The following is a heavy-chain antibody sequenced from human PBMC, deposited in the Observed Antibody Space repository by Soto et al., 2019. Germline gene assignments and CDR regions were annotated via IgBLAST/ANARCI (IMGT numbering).Heavy chain of an antibody. J-gene: IGHJ4*02. CDR1: GFTFSNAW. CDR3: TTKPTNCSGGSCYSDYFDY. D-gene: IGHD2-15*01. CDR2: IKSKTDGGTT. V-gene: IGHV3-15*01. Sequence: GGSLRLSCAASGFTFSNAWMSWVRQAPGKGLEWVGRIKSKTDGGTTDYAAPVKGRFTISRDDSKNTLYLQMNSLQTEDTAVYYCTTKPTNCSGGSCYSDYFDYWGQGTLVTVSS.